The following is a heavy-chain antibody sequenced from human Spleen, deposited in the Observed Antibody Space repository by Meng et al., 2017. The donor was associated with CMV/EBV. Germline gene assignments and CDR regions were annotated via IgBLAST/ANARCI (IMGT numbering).Heavy chain of an antibody. D-gene: IGHD7-27*01. CDR2: INTYNGNT. V-gene: IGHV1-18*01. Sequence: CKASGYTFSTHSINWVRQAPGQGLEWMGWINTYNGNTKFAQKFQGRVTLTTDSSTTTAFMELRSLRSDDTAVYYCARDEANWGFCDLWGRGTLVTVSS. CDR1: GYTFSTHS. J-gene: IGHJ2*01. CDR3: ARDEANWGFCDL.